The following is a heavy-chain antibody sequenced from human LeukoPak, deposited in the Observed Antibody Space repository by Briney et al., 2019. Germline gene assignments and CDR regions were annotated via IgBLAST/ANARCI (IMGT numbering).Heavy chain of an antibody. D-gene: IGHD1-26*01. CDR1: GFTVSSNY. Sequence: GGSLRLSCAASGFTVSSNYMSWVRQAPGKGLEWVSVIYSGGSTYYAESVKGRFTISRDNSKNTLFLQMNSLRAEDTAMYYCARVYGGSYYDYWGQGTLVTVSS. CDR2: IYSGGST. CDR3: ARVYGGSYYDY. J-gene: IGHJ4*02. V-gene: IGHV3-53*01.